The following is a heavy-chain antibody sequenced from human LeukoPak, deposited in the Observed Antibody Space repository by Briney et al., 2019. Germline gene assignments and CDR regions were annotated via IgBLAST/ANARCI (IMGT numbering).Heavy chain of an antibody. Sequence: SETLSLTCTVSGGSISSCYWSWIRQPAGKGLEWIGRIYTGGSTNYNPSLKSRVTMSVDTSKNQFSLKLSSVTAADTAVYYCASSSHTTGTYGYWGQGTLVTVSS. D-gene: IGHD1-26*01. J-gene: IGHJ4*02. CDR3: ASSSHTTGTYGY. V-gene: IGHV4-4*07. CDR2: IYTGGST. CDR1: GGSISSCY.